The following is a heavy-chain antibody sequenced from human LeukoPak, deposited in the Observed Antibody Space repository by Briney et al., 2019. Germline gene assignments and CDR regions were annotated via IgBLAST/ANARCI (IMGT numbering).Heavy chain of an antibody. J-gene: IGHJ4*02. V-gene: IGHV3-23*01. CDR2: ISGSGGST. CDR3: AKDTRYCSSTSCYTFDY. Sequence: QSGGFLRLSCAASGFTFSSYAMSWVRQAPGKGLEWVSAISGSGGSTYYADSVKGRFTISRDNSKNTLYLQMNSLRAEDTAVYHCAKDTRYCSSTSCYTFDYWGQGTLVTVSS. D-gene: IGHD2-2*02. CDR1: GFTFSSYA.